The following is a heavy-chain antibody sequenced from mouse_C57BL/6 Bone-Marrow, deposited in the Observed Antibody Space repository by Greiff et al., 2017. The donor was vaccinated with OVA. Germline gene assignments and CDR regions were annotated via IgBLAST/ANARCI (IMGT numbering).Heavy chain of an antibody. CDR1: GYTFTSYW. CDR2: IYPGSGST. J-gene: IGHJ4*01. D-gene: IGHD2-5*01. CDR3: ARVGYSNLLMDY. Sequence: QVQLKQPGAELVKPGASVKMSCKASGYTFTSYWITWVKQRPGQGLEWIGDIYPGSGSTNYNEKFKSKATLTVDTSSSTAYMQLSSLTSEDSAVYYCARVGYSNLLMDYWGQGTSVTVSS. V-gene: IGHV1-55*01.